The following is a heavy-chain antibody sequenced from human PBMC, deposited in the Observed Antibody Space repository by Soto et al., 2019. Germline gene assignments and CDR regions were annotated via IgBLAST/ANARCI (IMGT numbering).Heavy chain of an antibody. CDR1: GFTFSSYE. Sequence: GGSLRLSCAASGFTFSSYEMNWVRQAPGKGLEWVSYISSSGSTIYYADSVKGRFTISRDNAKNSLYLQMNSLRAEDAAVYCCARAPSRWYHYGMDVWGQGTTVTVSS. D-gene: IGHD2-15*01. CDR2: ISSSGSTI. CDR3: ARAPSRWYHYGMDV. J-gene: IGHJ6*02. V-gene: IGHV3-48*03.